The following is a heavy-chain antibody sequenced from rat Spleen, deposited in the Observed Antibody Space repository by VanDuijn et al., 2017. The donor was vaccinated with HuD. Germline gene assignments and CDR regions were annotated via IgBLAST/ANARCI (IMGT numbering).Heavy chain of an antibody. Sequence: EVQVVESGGGLVQPGRSIKLSCAASGFTFSNYDMAWVRQAPTKGLEWVASISTGGSRTYYPDSVKGRFTISRDNAKSSLYLQMNSLRSEDTATYYCARSVFDYWGQGVMVTVSS. CDR3: ARSVFDY. V-gene: IGHV5-25*01. J-gene: IGHJ2*01. CDR1: GFTFSNYD. CDR2: ISTGGSRT.